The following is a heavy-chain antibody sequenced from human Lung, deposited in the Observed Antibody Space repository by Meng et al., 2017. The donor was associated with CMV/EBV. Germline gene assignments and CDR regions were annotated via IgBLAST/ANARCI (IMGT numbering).Heavy chain of an antibody. Sequence: SXXVSXKASGYTFTSYDINWVRQATGQGLEWMGWMNPNSGNTGYAQKFQGRVTMTRNTSISTAYMELSSLRSEDTAVYYCARGNIVGATLDYWGRGTLVTVSS. D-gene: IGHD1-26*01. CDR3: ARGNIVGATLDY. J-gene: IGHJ4*02. V-gene: IGHV1-8*01. CDR1: GYTFTSYD. CDR2: MNPNSGNT.